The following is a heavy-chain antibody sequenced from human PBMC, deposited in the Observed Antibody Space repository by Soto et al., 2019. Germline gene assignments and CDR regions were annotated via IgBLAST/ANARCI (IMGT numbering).Heavy chain of an antibody. CDR2: ISAYNDNT. D-gene: IGHD5-12*01. Sequence: ASVKVSCKASGYTFISYGISWVRQAPGQGLEWMGWISAYNDNTNYAQNLQGRVTMTTDTSTSTAYMELRSLRSDDTAVYYCARADSVTTIYFDYLCQGTLVTLSS. CDR1: GYTFISYG. V-gene: IGHV1-18*04. CDR3: ARADSVTTIYFDY. J-gene: IGHJ4*02.